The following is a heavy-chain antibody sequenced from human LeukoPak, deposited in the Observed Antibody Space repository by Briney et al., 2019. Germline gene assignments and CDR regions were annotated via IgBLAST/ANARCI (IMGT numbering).Heavy chain of an antibody. CDR2: IYSGGST. V-gene: IGHV3-53*01. J-gene: IGHJ4*02. Sequence: GGSLRLSCAASGFTVSSNYMSWVRQAPGKGLEWVSVIYSGGSTYYADSVKGRFTISRDNSKNTLDLQMNSLRAEDTAVYYCARRYCSGGSCYSGFDYWGQGTLVTVSS. D-gene: IGHD2-15*01. CDR3: ARRYCSGGSCYSGFDY. CDR1: GFTVSSNY.